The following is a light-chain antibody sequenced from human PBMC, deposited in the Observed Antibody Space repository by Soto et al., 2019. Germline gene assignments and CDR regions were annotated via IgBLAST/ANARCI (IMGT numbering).Light chain of an antibody. J-gene: IGLJ3*02. CDR2: DND. V-gene: IGLV1-51*01. CDR3: VVWDDSLSNGV. CDR1: NFNIGIHD. Sequence: QAVSTQPPSVSAAPGQKVTRSCSGTNFNIGIHDVSWYRQLPGTAPKLVIYDNDKRPSGTPDRFSGSKSGTSATLDITGLQTGDEADYYCVVWDDSLSNGVFGGETKLTVL.